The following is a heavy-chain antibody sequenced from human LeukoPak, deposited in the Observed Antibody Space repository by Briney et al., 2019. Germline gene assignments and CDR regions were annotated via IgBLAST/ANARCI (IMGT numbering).Heavy chain of an antibody. D-gene: IGHD6-19*01. CDR2: IYYSGST. J-gene: IGHJ4*02. CDR3: AREGKLTGYFGGLGFNY. V-gene: IGHV4-59*01. CDR1: GGSISSYY. Sequence: SETLSLTCTVSGGSISSYYWSWIRQPPGKGLEWIGYIYYSGSTNYNPSLKSRVTISVDTSKNQFSLKLSSVTAADTAVYYCAREGKLTGYFGGLGFNYWGQGILVTVSS.